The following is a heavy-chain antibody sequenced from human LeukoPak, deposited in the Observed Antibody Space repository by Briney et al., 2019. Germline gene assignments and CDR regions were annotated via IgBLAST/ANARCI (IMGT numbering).Heavy chain of an antibody. J-gene: IGHJ3*02. V-gene: IGHV1-69*06. CDR1: GGTFSSYA. D-gene: IGHD3-22*01. Sequence: AASVKVSCKASGGTFSSYAIGWVRQAPGQGLEWMGGIIPIFGTANYAQKFQGRVTITADKSTSSAYMELSSLRSEDTAVYYCARVRSSFYYDSSGYYAYDAFDIWGQGTMVTVSS. CDR3: ARVRSSFYYDSSGYYAYDAFDI. CDR2: IIPIFGTA.